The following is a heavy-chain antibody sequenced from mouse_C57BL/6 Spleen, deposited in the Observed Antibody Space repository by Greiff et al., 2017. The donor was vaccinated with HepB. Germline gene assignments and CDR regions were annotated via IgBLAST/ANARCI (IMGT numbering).Heavy chain of an antibody. D-gene: IGHD2-4*01. CDR2: INPYNGDT. V-gene: IGHV1-20*01. Sequence: VQLQQSGPELVKPGDSVKISCKASGYSFTGYFMNWVMQSHGKSLEWIGRINPYNGDTFYNQKFKGKATLTVDKSSSTAHMEIRSLTSEDSAVYYCARERDYDYPWFAYWGQGTLVTVSA. CDR1: GYSFTGYF. J-gene: IGHJ3*01. CDR3: ARERDYDYPWFAY.